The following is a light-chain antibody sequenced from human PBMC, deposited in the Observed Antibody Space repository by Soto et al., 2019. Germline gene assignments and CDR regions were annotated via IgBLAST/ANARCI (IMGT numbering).Light chain of an antibody. J-gene: IGLJ2*01. Sequence: QSALTQPASVSGSPGQSITISCTGTSSDVGTYNLVSWYQQHPGNALKLMIYEGNKRPSGVSNRFSGSKSGNTASLTISGLQAEDEGDYYCSSYVGSGTYVVFGGGTKLTVL. V-gene: IGLV2-23*01. CDR1: SSDVGTYNL. CDR3: SSYVGSGTYVV. CDR2: EGN.